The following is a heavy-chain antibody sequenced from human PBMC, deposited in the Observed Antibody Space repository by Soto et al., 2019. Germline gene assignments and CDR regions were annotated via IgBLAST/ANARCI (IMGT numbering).Heavy chain of an antibody. CDR2: ISISSSDR. Sequence: VGSLRLSCAASGFTLRTYTMNWVRQAPGKGLEWVSSISISSSDRYYADSVRGRFTISRDNAKNALYLQMNSLRADDTAVYFCVRGMNPLFGGQGTLVTVSS. CDR3: VRGMNPLF. CDR1: GFTLRTYT. J-gene: IGHJ4*01. V-gene: IGHV3-21*06.